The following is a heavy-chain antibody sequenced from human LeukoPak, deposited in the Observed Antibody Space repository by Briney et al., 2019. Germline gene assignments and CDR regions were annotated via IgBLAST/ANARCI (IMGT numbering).Heavy chain of an antibody. V-gene: IGHV1-2*02. D-gene: IGHD3-9*01. J-gene: IGHJ4*02. CDR1: GYTFTGYY. CDR2: INPNSGGT. Sequence: ASVKVSCKASGYTFTGYYMHWVRQAPGQGLEWMGWINPNSGGTNYAQKFQGRVTMTRDTSISTAYMELSRLRSDDTAVYYCARDPTYYDILTGYYNVLEFDYWGQGTLVTVSS. CDR3: ARDPTYYDILTGYYNVLEFDY.